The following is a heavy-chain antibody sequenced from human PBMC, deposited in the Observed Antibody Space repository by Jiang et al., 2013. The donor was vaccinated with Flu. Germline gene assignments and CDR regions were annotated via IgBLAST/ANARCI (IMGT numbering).Heavy chain of an antibody. J-gene: IGHJ4*02. Sequence: GKGLEWIGYIYYSGSTNYNPPSKSRVTISVDTSKNQFSLKLSSVTAADTAVYYCARDSLHDYGDYGPRFFDYWGQGTLVTVSS. CDR3: ARDSLHDYGDYGPRFFDY. V-gene: IGHV4-59*01. D-gene: IGHD4-17*01. CDR2: IYYSGST.